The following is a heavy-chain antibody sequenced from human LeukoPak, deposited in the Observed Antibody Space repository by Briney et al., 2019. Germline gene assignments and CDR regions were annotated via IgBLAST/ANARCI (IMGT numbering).Heavy chain of an antibody. Sequence: PSETLSLTCTVSGGSISSYYWSGIRQPAGKGLEWIGRIYTSGSTNYNPSLKSRVTMSVDTSKNQFSLKLSSVTAADTAVYYCAREIRCSSTSCHLRTYFDYWGQGTLVTVSS. CDR2: IYTSGST. CDR3: AREIRCSSTSCHLRTYFDY. D-gene: IGHD2-2*01. V-gene: IGHV4-4*07. CDR1: GGSISSYY. J-gene: IGHJ4*02.